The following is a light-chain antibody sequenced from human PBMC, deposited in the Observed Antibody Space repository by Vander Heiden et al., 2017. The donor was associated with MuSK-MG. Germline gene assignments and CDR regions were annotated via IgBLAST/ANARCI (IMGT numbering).Light chain of an antibody. J-gene: IGKJ2*01. CDR2: AAS. CDR3: RQGDHSPRT. V-gene: IGKV1-6*01. Sequence: IELTQSPSSLSASVGDRVTITCRASQGIRNDLGWYQQKTGKAHKILDYAASREVSAVDSWLSGRESGTDFTLTISSLQPEDFATYYCRQGDHSPRTFGQGTKLDVK. CDR1: QGIRND.